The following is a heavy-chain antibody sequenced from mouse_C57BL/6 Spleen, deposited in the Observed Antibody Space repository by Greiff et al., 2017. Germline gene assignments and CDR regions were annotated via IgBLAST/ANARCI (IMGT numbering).Heavy chain of an antibody. Sequence: VQLQQPGAELVKPGASVKLSCKASGYTFTSYWMHWVKQRPGQGLEWIGMIHPNSGSTNYNEKFKSKATLTVDKSSSTAYMQLSSLTSEDSAVYYCARPRRDYFGGWFAYWGEGTLGTVSA. CDR1: GYTFTSYW. D-gene: IGHD1-1*01. J-gene: IGHJ3*01. CDR3: ARPRRDYFGGWFAY. V-gene: IGHV1-64*01. CDR2: IHPNSGST.